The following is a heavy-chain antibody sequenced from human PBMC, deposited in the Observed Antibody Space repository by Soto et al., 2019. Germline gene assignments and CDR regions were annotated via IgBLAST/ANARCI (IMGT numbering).Heavy chain of an antibody. D-gene: IGHD3-10*01. Sequence: QVQLVQSGAEVKRPGSSVKVSCKASGDTFNFYSINWVRQAPGVGLEWVGRVTPILNMSNYAQRFQGRVTMTADKSTSTAYMELRSLRSEDTAIYYCASSYGSGYRAFDYWGQGALVTVSS. CDR2: VTPILNMS. V-gene: IGHV1-69*02. CDR3: ASSYGSGYRAFDY. CDR1: GDTFNFYS. J-gene: IGHJ4*02.